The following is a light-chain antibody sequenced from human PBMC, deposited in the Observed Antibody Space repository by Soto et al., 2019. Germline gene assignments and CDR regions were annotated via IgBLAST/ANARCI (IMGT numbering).Light chain of an antibody. J-gene: IGKJ1*01. Sequence: MTSWASQSISRGLAWYQQKPGKAPNLLIYDASTLESGVPSRFSGSGSATEFTLPLSRLHPDDFATYYCQHHSSAWAFGQGTKVDIK. CDR1: QSISRG. CDR3: QHHSSAWA. CDR2: DAS. V-gene: IGKV1-5*01.